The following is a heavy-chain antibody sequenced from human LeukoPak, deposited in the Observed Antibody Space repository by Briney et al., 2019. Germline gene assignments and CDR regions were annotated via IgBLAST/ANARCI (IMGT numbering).Heavy chain of an antibody. Sequence: GGSLRLSCAASGFILSNYWMGWVRQAPGKGLEWVANIKQDGSEKNYVDSVKGRFTISRDNAKNSLYLQMDSLRAEDTAVYYCARVFDYWGQGTLVTVSS. CDR3: ARVFDY. V-gene: IGHV3-7*01. CDR1: GFILSNYW. J-gene: IGHJ4*02. CDR2: IKQDGSEK.